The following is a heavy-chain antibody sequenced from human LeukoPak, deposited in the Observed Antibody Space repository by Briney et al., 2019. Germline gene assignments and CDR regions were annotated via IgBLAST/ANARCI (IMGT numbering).Heavy chain of an antibody. CDR2: INHSGST. CDR1: GGSFSGYY. Sequence: SETLSLTCAVYGGSFSGYYWRWIRQPPGKGLEWIGEINHSGSTNYNPSLKSRVTIAVDTSKNQFSLKLSSVTAADTAVYYCARSPLSSWYYYMDVWGKGTTVTVSS. V-gene: IGHV4-34*01. CDR3: ARSPLSSWYYYMDV. J-gene: IGHJ6*03. D-gene: IGHD6-6*01.